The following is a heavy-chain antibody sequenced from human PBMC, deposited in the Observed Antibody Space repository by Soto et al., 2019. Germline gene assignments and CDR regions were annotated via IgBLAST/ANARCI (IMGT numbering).Heavy chain of an antibody. Sequence: PGGSLRLSCAASGFTFSSYSMNWVRQAPGKGLEWVSSISSSSSYIYYADSVKGRFTISRDNAKNSLYLQMNSLRAEDTAVYYFARGVLYYDFWSGYPDAFDIWGQGTMVTVSS. J-gene: IGHJ3*02. D-gene: IGHD3-3*01. CDR2: ISSSSSYI. CDR1: GFTFSSYS. V-gene: IGHV3-21*01. CDR3: ARGVLYYDFWSGYPDAFDI.